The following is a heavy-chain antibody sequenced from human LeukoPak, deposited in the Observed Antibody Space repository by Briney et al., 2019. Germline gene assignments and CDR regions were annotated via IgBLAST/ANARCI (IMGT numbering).Heavy chain of an antibody. J-gene: IGHJ4*02. Sequence: GASVKVSCKASGGTFSSYAISWVRQAPGQGLEWMGRFIPIFGIANYAQKFQGRVTITADKSTSTAYMELSSLRSEDTAVYYCARGKYSSSWYYFDYWGQGTLVTVSS. CDR2: FIPIFGIA. D-gene: IGHD6-13*01. V-gene: IGHV1-69*04. CDR1: GGTFSSYA. CDR3: ARGKYSSSWYYFDY.